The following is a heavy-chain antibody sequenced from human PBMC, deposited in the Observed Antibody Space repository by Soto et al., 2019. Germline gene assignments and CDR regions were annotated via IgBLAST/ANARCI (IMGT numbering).Heavy chain of an antibody. CDR3: ARDIRGSSWYYFDY. J-gene: IGHJ4*02. D-gene: IGHD6-13*01. CDR1: GFTFSSYA. CDR2: ISYDGSNK. V-gene: IGHV3-30-3*01. Sequence: VQLVECGGGVVQPGRSLRLSCAASGFTFSSYAMHWVRQAPGKGLEWVAVISYDGSNKYYADSVKGRFTISRDNSKNTLYLQMNSLRAEDTAVYYCARDIRGSSWYYFDYWGQGTLVTVSS.